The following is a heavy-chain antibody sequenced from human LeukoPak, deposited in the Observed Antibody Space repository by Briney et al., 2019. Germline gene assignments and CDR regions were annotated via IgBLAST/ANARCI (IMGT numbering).Heavy chain of an antibody. D-gene: IGHD6-19*01. CDR3: ARHEYSSGWYKVY. CDR1: GGSFSGYY. Sequence: SETLSLTCAVYGGSFSGYYWSWIRQPPGKGLEWIGEINHSGSTNYNPSLKSRVTISVDTSKNQFSLKLSSVTAADTAVYYCARHEYSSGWYKVYWGQGTVVTVSS. CDR2: INHSGST. V-gene: IGHV4-34*01. J-gene: IGHJ4*02.